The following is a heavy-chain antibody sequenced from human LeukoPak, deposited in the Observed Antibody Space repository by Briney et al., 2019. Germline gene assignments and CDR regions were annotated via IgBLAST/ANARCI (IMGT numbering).Heavy chain of an antibody. CDR1: GYTFTSYG. V-gene: IGHV1-18*01. J-gene: IGHJ4*02. D-gene: IGHD2-15*01. CDR3: ARVGAYCSGGSCYLDY. CDR2: ISAYNGNT. Sequence: GASVKVSCKASGYTFTSYGISWVRQAPGQGPEWMGWISAYNGNTNNAQKLQGRVTMTTDTSTSTAYMELRSLRPDDTAVYYCARVGAYCSGGSCYLDYWGQGTLVTVSS.